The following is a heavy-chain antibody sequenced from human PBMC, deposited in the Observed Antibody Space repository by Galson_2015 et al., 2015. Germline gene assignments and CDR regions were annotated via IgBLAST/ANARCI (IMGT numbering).Heavy chain of an antibody. CDR1: GFTFSDYY. CDR3: ARSGYCTGGVRIGRIGGGAFDI. CDR2: ISGSTTYT. D-gene: IGHD2-8*02. Sequence: SLRLSCAASGFTFSDYYMSWIRQAPGKGLEWVSYISGSTTYTNYADSVKGRFTISRDNAKNSLYLQMNSLRADDTAVYYCARSGYCTGGVRIGRIGGGAFDIWGQGTMITVSS. J-gene: IGHJ3*02. V-gene: IGHV3-11*03.